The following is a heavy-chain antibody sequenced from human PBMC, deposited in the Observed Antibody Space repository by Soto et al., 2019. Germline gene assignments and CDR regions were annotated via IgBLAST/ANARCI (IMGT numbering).Heavy chain of an antibody. CDR2: ISGNSNYI. Sequence: EVQLVESGGGLVKPGGSLRLSCAASGFTFSSYGMSWVRQAPGKGLEWVSSISGNSNYIYYADSLKGRFTISRDNAKNSVHLQMNSLRAEDTAVYYCAREVYSYRDYWGQGTLVTVSS. V-gene: IGHV3-21*01. CDR1: GFTFSSYG. CDR3: AREVYSYRDY. J-gene: IGHJ4*02. D-gene: IGHD5-18*01.